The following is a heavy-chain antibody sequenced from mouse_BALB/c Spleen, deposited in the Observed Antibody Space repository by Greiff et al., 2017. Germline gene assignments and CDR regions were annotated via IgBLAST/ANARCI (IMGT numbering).Heavy chain of an antibody. V-gene: IGHV1-82*01. CDR1: GYAFSRSW. CDR2: IYPGDGDT. Sequence: QVQLQQSGPELVKPGASVKISCKASGYAFSRSWMNWVKQRPGQGLEWIGRIYPGDGDTNYNGKFKGKATLTADKSSSTAYMQLSSLTSVDSAVYFCARKRDAMDYWGQGTSVTVSS. J-gene: IGHJ4*01. CDR3: ARKRDAMDY.